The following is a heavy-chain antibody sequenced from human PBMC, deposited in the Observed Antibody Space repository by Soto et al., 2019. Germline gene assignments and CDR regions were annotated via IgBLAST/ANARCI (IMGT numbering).Heavy chain of an antibody. D-gene: IGHD3-22*01. CDR2: IYFRGTT. CDR1: GCSISSYY. J-gene: IGHJ4*02. V-gene: IGHV4-59*01. Sequence: SETLSLTCTVSGCSISSYYWSWIRQPPGKGLEWIGYIYFRGTTNYNPSLKSRVTMSADTSKNQLSLKLNSVTAADTAVYYCARMNYYDTSGYPFDYWGQGMMVTVSS. CDR3: ARMNYYDTSGYPFDY.